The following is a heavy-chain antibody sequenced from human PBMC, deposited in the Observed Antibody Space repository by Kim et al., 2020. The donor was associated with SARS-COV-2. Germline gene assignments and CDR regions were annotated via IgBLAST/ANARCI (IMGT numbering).Heavy chain of an antibody. CDR2: IYYSGST. Sequence: SETLSLTCTVSGGSISSSSYYWGWIRQPPGKGLEWIGSIYYSGSTYYNPSLKSRVTISVDTSKNQFSLKLSSVTAADTAVYYCARASSGYYLPLLDYWGQGTLVTVSS. D-gene: IGHD3-22*01. J-gene: IGHJ4*02. V-gene: IGHV4-39*01. CDR3: ARASSGYYLPLLDY. CDR1: GGSISSSSYY.